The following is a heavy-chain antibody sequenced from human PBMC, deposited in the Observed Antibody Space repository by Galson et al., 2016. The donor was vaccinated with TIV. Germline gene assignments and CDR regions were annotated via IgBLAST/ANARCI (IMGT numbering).Heavy chain of an antibody. J-gene: IGHJ3*01. Sequence: SLRLSCAASGFTFNDAWMTWIRQGPGKGLEWVGRIKSKTAGGTTDYAAAVEGRFTISRDDSENTVDLQMNSLKSDDSGVYYCTTDPYGVDVWGHGTMVTVS. V-gene: IGHV3-15*01. CDR2: IKSKTAGGTT. CDR1: GFTFNDAW. D-gene: IGHD4/OR15-4a*01. CDR3: TTDPYGVDV.